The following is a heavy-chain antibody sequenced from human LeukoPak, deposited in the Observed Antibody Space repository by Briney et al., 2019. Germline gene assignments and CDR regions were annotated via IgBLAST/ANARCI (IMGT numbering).Heavy chain of an antibody. V-gene: IGHV1-2*02. CDR3: ARTSLYDSSGYSLGY. Sequence: VASVKVSCKASGYTFTGYYMHWVRQAPGQGLEWMGWINPNSGGTNYAQKFQGRVTMTRDTSISTAYMELSRLRSDDTAVYYCARTSLYDSSGYSLGYWGQGTLVTVSS. CDR1: GYTFTGYY. CDR2: INPNSGGT. D-gene: IGHD3-22*01. J-gene: IGHJ4*02.